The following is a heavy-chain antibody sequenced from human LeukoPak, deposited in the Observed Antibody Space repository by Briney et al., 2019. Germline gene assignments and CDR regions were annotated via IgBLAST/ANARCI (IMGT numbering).Heavy chain of an antibody. CDR3: ARGPNSNWSGLDF. CDR1: GFTFSSYA. V-gene: IGHV3-30-3*01. D-gene: IGHD6-6*01. CDR2: ISYDGSNK. J-gene: IGHJ4*02. Sequence: GGSLRLSCAASGFTFSSYAMHWVRQAPGKGLEWVAVISYDGSNKYYADSVKGRFTISRDNSKNTLYLQVNNLRAEDTAVYYCARGPNSNWSGLDFWGQGTLLTVSS.